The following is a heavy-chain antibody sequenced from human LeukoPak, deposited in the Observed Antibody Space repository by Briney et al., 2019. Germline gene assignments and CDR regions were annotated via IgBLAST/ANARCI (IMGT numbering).Heavy chain of an antibody. J-gene: IGHJ4*02. Sequence: ASVKVSRKASGYTFTDYYMHWVRQAPGQGLEWMGWINPNSGGTNFAQKFQGRVAMTRDTSISAAYLELGSLRSDDTAVYFCARARWQIVPYFDSWGQGTLVTVSS. CDR2: INPNSGGT. CDR3: ARARWQIVPYFDS. V-gene: IGHV1-2*02. CDR1: GYTFTDYY. D-gene: IGHD5-24*01.